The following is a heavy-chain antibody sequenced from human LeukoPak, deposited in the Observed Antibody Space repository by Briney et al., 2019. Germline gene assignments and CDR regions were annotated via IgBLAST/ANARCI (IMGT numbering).Heavy chain of an antibody. Sequence: GGSLRLSCAGYGFTFRSYAMSWVRQAPGKGLEWVSVIYGGGSTYYADSVKGRFTISRDTPKNTLYLQMNSLRVEDTAVYYCASWPVGWYGEDSWGQGTLVTVSS. CDR1: GFTFRSYA. D-gene: IGHD6-19*01. V-gene: IGHV3-53*01. J-gene: IGHJ4*02. CDR3: ASWPVGWYGEDS. CDR2: IYGGGST.